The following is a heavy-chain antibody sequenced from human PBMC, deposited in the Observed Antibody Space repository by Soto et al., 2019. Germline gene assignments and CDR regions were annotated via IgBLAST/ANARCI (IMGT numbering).Heavy chain of an antibody. CDR3: ARSPTRTNYADYFDP. Sequence: EVQLVESGGGLVQPGGSLRLSCAASGFTVSNNYMSWVRQAPGKGLEYVSVIYSGGGTYYADSVKGRFTISRDNSKNKLYLQMNSLGAEDTAVYYCARSPTRTNYADYFDPWGQGTLVTVSS. J-gene: IGHJ5*02. V-gene: IGHV3-66*01. D-gene: IGHD4-17*01. CDR1: GFTVSNNY. CDR2: IYSGGGT.